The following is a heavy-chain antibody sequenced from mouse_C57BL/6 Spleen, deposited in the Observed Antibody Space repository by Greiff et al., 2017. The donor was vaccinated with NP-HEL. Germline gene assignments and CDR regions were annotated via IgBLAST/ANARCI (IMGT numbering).Heavy chain of an antibody. D-gene: IGHD1-1*01. J-gene: IGHJ2*01. CDR3: ARDYYGSNFDC. Sequence: QVQLQQSGAELVKPGASVKISCKASGYAFSSYWMNWVKQRPGKGLEWIGQIYPGDGDTNYNGKFKGKATLTADKSSSTAYMQLSSLTSEDSAVYFCARDYYGSNFDCWGQGTTLTVSS. V-gene: IGHV1-80*01. CDR2: IYPGDGDT. CDR1: GYAFSSYW.